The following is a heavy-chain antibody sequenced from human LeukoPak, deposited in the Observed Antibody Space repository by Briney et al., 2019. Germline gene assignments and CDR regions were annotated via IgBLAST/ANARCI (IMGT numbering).Heavy chain of an antibody. V-gene: IGHV1-8*03. CDR3: ARVCRGGLPAAPYDWFDP. Sequence: ASVKVSCKASGYTFTSYDINWVRQATGQGLEWMGWMNPNSGNTGYAQKFQGRVTITRNISISTAYMELSSLRSEDTAVYYCARVCRGGLPAAPYDWFDPWGQGTLVTVSS. CDR2: MNPNSGNT. CDR1: GYTFTSYD. J-gene: IGHJ5*02. D-gene: IGHD2-2*01.